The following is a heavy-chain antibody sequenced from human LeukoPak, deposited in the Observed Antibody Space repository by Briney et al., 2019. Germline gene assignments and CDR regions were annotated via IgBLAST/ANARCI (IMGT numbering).Heavy chain of an antibody. V-gene: IGHV4-38-2*01. Sequence: SETLSLTCAVSGYSISSGYYWGWIRQPPGKGLEWIGSIYHSGSTYYNPSLKSRVTISVDTSKNQFSLKLSSVTAADTAVYYCARFASYGSGSYYGGGGQGTLVTVSS. D-gene: IGHD3-10*01. J-gene: IGHJ4*02. CDR3: ARFASYGSGSYYGG. CDR1: GYSISSGYY. CDR2: IYHSGST.